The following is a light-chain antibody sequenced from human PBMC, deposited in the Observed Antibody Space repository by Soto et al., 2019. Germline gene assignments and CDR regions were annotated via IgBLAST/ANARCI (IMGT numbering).Light chain of an antibody. Sequence: DTVMTQSPDSLAVSPGERATISCKSSQSLLYSAIDKNYLAWYQQRPGQSPKLLIYWASTREVGVPERFNGRGSDTDFTLTISSLQSEDVAVYFCQQYFSVPFTFGPGTKVEI. V-gene: IGKV4-1*01. CDR1: QSLLYSAIDKNY. CDR3: QQYFSVPFT. CDR2: WAS. J-gene: IGKJ3*01.